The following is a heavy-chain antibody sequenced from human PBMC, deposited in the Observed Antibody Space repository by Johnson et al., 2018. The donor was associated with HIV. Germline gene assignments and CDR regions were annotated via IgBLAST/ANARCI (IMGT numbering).Heavy chain of an antibody. J-gene: IGHJ3*02. V-gene: IGHV3-30*02. CDR3: ARIIAARIDDAFDI. D-gene: IGHD6-6*01. CDR2: IRYDGSNK. Sequence: QVQLVESGGGVVQPGGSLRLSCAASGFTFSSYGMHWVRQAPGKGLEWVAFIRYDGSNKYYADSVKGRFTISRDNSKNTLYLQMNSLRAEDTAVYYCARIIAARIDDAFDIWGQGTMVTVSS. CDR1: GFTFSSYG.